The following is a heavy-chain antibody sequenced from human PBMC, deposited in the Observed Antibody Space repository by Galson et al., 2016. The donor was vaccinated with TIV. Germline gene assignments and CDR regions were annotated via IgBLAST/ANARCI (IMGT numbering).Heavy chain of an antibody. J-gene: IGHJ4*02. CDR1: GLTFSNYA. V-gene: IGHV3-23*01. CDR3: AVDADGAYYYDSGDYY. Sequence: SLRLSCAASGLTFSNYALSWVRQAPGKGLEWVSSISGSGVTTFYADSVKGRFTISRDNSKNTLSLQMNSLRAEDTAVYYCAVDADGAYYYDSGDYYWGQGTLVTVSS. CDR2: ISGSGVTT. D-gene: IGHD3-22*01.